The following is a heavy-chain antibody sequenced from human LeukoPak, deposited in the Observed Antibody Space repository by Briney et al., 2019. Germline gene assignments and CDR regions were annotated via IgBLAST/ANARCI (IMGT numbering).Heavy chain of an antibody. CDR2: INPNSGGT. J-gene: IGHJ5*02. CDR3: ARDFVAGSGSYTNWFDP. Sequence: ASVKVSCKASGYTFTGYYMHWVRHAPGQGLEWMGWINPNSGGTNYAQKFQGRVTMTRDTSISTAYMELSRLRSDDTAVYYCARDFVAGSGSYTNWFDPWGQGTLVTVSS. V-gene: IGHV1-2*02. CDR1: GYTFTGYY. D-gene: IGHD3-10*01.